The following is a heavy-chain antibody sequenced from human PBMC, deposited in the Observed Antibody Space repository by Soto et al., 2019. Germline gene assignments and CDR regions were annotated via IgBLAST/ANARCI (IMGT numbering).Heavy chain of an antibody. CDR2: ISYDGSNK. CDR3: AKDSPLDYGLRYFDWLLSYQGPISYYYYYGMDV. V-gene: IGHV3-30*18. CDR1: GFTFSSYG. J-gene: IGHJ6*02. Sequence: PGGSLRLSCAASGFTFSSYGMHWVRQAPGKGLEWVAVISYDGSNKYYADSVKGRFTISRDNSKNTLYLQMNSLRAEDTAVYYCAKDSPLDYGLRYFDWLLSYQGPISYYYYYGMDVWGQGTTVTVSS. D-gene: IGHD3-9*01.